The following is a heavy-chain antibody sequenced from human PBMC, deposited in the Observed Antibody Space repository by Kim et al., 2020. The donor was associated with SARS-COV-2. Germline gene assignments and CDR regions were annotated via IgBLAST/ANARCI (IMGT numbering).Heavy chain of an antibody. Sequence: ASVKVSCKASGYTFTSYGISWVRQAPGQGLEWMGWISAYNGNTNYAQKLQGRVTMTTDTSTGTAYMELRSLRSDDTAVYYCARGYYDFWSGYYTPESDYYYGMDVWGQGTTVTVSS. CDR1: GYTFTSYG. CDR2: ISAYNGNT. CDR3: ARGYYDFWSGYYTPESDYYYGMDV. V-gene: IGHV1-18*01. J-gene: IGHJ6*02. D-gene: IGHD3-3*01.